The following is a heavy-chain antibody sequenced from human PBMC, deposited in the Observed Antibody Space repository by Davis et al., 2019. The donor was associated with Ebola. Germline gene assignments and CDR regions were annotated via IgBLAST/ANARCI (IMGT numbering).Heavy chain of an antibody. Sequence: ASVKVSCKASGYTFTSYDINWVRQATGQGLEWMGWMNPNSGNTGYAQKFQGKVTMTRNTSISTAYMDLSSLRSEDTAVYYCARGQGTIDYGDYWYWFDPWGQGTLVTVSS. D-gene: IGHD4-17*01. CDR3: ARGQGTIDYGDYWYWFDP. CDR2: MNPNSGNT. CDR1: GYTFTSYD. J-gene: IGHJ5*02. V-gene: IGHV1-8*01.